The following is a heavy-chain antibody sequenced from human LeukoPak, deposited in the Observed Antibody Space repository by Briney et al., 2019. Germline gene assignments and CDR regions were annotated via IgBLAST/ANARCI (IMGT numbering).Heavy chain of an antibody. J-gene: IGHJ5*02. CDR1: GGSFSGYY. CDR2: IYYSGST. CDR3: ARHHGHGRRSRFGGFDP. Sequence: PSETLSLTCAVYGGSFSGYYWSWIRQPPGKGLEWIGSIYYSGSTYYNPSLKSRVTISVDTSKNQFSLKLSSVTAADTAVYYCARHHGHGRRSRFGGFDPWGQGTLVTVSS. V-gene: IGHV4-34*01. D-gene: IGHD3-3*01.